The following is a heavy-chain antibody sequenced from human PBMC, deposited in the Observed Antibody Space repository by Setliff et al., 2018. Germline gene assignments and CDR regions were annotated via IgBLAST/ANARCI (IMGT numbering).Heavy chain of an antibody. D-gene: IGHD6-19*01. CDR2: IYPGDSDT. Sequence: GESLKISCKGSGYSFTSYWIGWVRQMPGKGLEWMGIIYPGDSDTRYSPSFQGQVTISADKSISTAYLQWSSLKASDTAMYYCARDPLGEIAVAGHDAFDIWGQGTMVTVSS. CDR3: ARDPLGEIAVAGHDAFDI. V-gene: IGHV5-51*01. J-gene: IGHJ3*02. CDR1: GYSFTSYW.